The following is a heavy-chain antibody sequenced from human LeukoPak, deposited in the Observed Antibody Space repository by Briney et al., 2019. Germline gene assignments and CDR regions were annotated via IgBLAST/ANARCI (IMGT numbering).Heavy chain of an antibody. CDR2: INPRRANT. Sequence: ASVKVSCKASGYTCTDYDIHWGRQAPGQGPEWMGSINPRRANTKYGQQFQGRVTMTRDTSINTVYMELSTLTSDDTAVYYCARKTIDLWDYWGQGTLVTVSS. D-gene: IGHD5-18*01. J-gene: IGHJ4*02. CDR1: GYTCTDYD. V-gene: IGHV1-2*02. CDR3: ARKTIDLWDY.